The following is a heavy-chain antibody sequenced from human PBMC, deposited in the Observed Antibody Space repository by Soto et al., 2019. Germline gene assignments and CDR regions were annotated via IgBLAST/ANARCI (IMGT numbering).Heavy chain of an antibody. J-gene: IGHJ4*02. V-gene: IGHV1-8*01. D-gene: IGHD6-19*01. Sequence: QVQLVQSGAEVKNPGASVKVSCKGSGYTFTSYDINWVRQAVGQGLEWMGWMNPNSGNTGYAQKFQDRVTLTRDISISTAYLELSSLTSEDTAVYYCAMNPANSGLFEFWGQGTLVTVSS. CDR1: GYTFTSYD. CDR2: MNPNSGNT. CDR3: AMNPANSGLFEF.